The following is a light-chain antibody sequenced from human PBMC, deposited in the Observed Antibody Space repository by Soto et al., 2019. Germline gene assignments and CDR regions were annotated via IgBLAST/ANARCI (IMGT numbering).Light chain of an antibody. V-gene: IGLV1-47*01. CDR1: SSNIGSHY. CDR2: RDG. J-gene: IGLJ3*02. Sequence: QSALTQPPSASGTPGQSLTISCAGSSSNIGSHYVYWYQHLPGTAPKLLIFRDGQRASGVPDRFFGSKSGTSASLAISGLRSEDEAHYYCAVWDASLTGWVFGGGTKLTVL. CDR3: AVWDASLTGWV.